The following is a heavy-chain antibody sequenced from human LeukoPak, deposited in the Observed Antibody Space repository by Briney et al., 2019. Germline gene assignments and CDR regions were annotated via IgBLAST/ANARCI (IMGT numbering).Heavy chain of an antibody. J-gene: IGHJ4*02. CDR1: GFTFSSYS. V-gene: IGHV3-23*01. D-gene: IGHD2-2*03. Sequence: GGSLRLSCAASGFTFSSYSMNWVRQAPGKGLEWVSAISGSGGSTYYADSVKGRFTISRDNSKNTLYLQMNSLRAEDTAVYYCARDGYCSSTSCYHAHWGQGTLVTVSS. CDR3: ARDGYCSSTSCYHAH. CDR2: ISGSGGST.